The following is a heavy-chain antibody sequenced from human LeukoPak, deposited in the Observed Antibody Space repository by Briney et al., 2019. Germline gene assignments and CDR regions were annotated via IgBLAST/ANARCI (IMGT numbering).Heavy chain of an antibody. CDR1: GFTFSSYA. CDR3: AKEVGGYCSGGSCYTLAYFQH. CDR2: IGGSGGST. D-gene: IGHD2-15*01. V-gene: IGHV3-23*01. Sequence: GGSLRLSCAASGFTFSSYAMSWVRQAPGKGLEWVSAIGGSGGSTHYADSVKGRFTISRDNSKNTLYLQMNSLRAEDTAVYYCAKEVGGYCSGGSCYTLAYFQHWGQGTLVTVSS. J-gene: IGHJ1*01.